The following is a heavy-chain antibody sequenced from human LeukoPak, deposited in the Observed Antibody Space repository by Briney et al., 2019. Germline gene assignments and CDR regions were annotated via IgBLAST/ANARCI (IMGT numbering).Heavy chain of an antibody. CDR1: GFTFSNYD. V-gene: IGHV3-11*01. Sequence: GGSLRLSCEASGFTFSNYDMSWVRQAPGKGLEWVSHITTSGSTKYYADSVKSRFTISRDNAKNSLYLQMNSLRAEDTALYYCAKDLYPDIAAAGPNYMDVWGKGTTVTVSS. CDR2: ITTSGSTK. CDR3: AKDLYPDIAAAGPNYMDV. D-gene: IGHD6-13*01. J-gene: IGHJ6*03.